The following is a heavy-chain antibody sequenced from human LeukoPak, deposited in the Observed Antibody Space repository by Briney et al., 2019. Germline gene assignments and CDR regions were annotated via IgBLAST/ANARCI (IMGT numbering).Heavy chain of an antibody. V-gene: IGHV3-23*01. Sequence: GGSLRLSCAASGFTFSSYAMSWVRQAPGKGLEWVSAISGSGGSTYYADSVKGRFTISRDNSKNTLYLQMNSLRAEDTAVYYCAKETYYYDSSGYYPQYFQHWGQGTLVTVSS. CDR1: GFTFSSYA. J-gene: IGHJ1*01. CDR3: AKETYYYDSSGYYPQYFQH. CDR2: ISGSGGST. D-gene: IGHD3-22*01.